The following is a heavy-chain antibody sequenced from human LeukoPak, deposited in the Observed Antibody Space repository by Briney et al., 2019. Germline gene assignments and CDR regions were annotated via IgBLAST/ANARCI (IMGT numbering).Heavy chain of an antibody. CDR3: ARGKGDGYNSINY. Sequence: GGSLRLSCAASGFTFSTYAIHWVRQAPGKGLEWVAAITYDGSDKYYADSVKGRLTISRDNSKNTVYLQMDSLRAEDTAVYSCARGKGDGYNSINYWGQGTLVTVSS. J-gene: IGHJ4*02. CDR2: ITYDGSDK. D-gene: IGHD5-24*01. V-gene: IGHV3-30*04. CDR1: GFTFSTYA.